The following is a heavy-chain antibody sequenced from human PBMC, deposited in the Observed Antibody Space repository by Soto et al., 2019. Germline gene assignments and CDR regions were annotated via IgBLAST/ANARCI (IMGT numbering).Heavy chain of an antibody. D-gene: IGHD6-13*01. V-gene: IGHV1-2*04. J-gene: IGHJ5*02. CDR1: GYTFTGYY. CDR3: ARASWSSWFDP. Sequence: VSVKVSCKASGYTFTGYYMHWVRQAPGQGLEWMGWINPNSGGTNYAQKFQGWVTMTRDTSISTAYMELSRLRSDDTAVYYCARASWSSWFDPWGQGTLVTVSS. CDR2: INPNSGGT.